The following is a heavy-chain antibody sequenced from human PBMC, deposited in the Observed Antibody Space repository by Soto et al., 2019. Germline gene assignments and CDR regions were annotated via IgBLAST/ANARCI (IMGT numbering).Heavy chain of an antibody. D-gene: IGHD6-6*01. Sequence: GGSLRLSCAASGFTLSGYAMDWVRQAPGRGLEYVSGISSNGVGTYYANSVQGRFTISRDNSRNTVYLQMGSLRPEDMAVYYCARRARPDFYYMDVWGKGTTVTVSS. CDR1: GFTLSGYA. V-gene: IGHV3-64*01. J-gene: IGHJ6*03. CDR2: ISSNGVGT. CDR3: ARRARPDFYYMDV.